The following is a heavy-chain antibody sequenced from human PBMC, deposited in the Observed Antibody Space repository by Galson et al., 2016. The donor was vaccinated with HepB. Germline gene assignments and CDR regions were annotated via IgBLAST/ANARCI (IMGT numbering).Heavy chain of an antibody. CDR1: GFTFSTYS. CDR2: ISGGSDAI. D-gene: IGHD2-15*01. J-gene: IGHJ5*02. V-gene: IGHV3-48*02. Sequence: SLRLSCAASGFTFSTYSMNWVRQAPGKGLEWVSYISGGSDAIYYADSVKDRFTISRDNAKDSLYLQMNSLRDEDKAVYYWARDPVSDEDTHCTGGSCYSGWFDPWCQGTLVTVSS. CDR3: ARDPVSDEDTHCTGGSCYSGWFDP.